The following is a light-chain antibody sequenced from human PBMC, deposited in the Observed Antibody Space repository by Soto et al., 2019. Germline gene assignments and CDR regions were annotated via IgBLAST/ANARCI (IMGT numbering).Light chain of an antibody. CDR3: QVSYSTRR. CDR1: QSISSY. CDR2: AAS. J-gene: IGKJ1*01. Sequence: DIHMSPSTSSLSASTRHTISITCRASQSISSYLNWYQQKPGEAHKLLIYAASSLKGVVPSSFSGSGSGKDFPLTISSLQHEDVANYYCQVSYSTRRFGEGTKV. V-gene: IGKV1-39*01.